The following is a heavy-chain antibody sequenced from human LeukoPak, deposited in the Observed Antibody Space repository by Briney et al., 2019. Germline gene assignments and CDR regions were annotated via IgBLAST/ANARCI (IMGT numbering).Heavy chain of an antibody. CDR3: GKQAVFLRGTSCNTWSAR. D-gene: IGHD2-2*01. CDR2: ISSSGSTI. CDR1: GFTFSSYE. J-gene: IGHJ4*02. Sequence: GGSLRLSCAASGFTFSSYEMNWVRQAPGKGLEWVSYISSSGSTIYYADSVKGRFTISRDNAKNSLYLQMNSLRAEATAVYYCGKQAVFLRGTSCNTWSARGGEGT. V-gene: IGHV3-48*03.